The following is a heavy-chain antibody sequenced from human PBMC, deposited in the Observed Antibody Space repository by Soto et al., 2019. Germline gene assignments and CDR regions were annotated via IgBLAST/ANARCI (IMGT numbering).Heavy chain of an antibody. CDR2: IYPGDSDT. Sequence: GEPLKISCKGSGYSFTSYRIGWVRQMPGKGLEWMGIIYPGDSDTRYSPSFQGQVTISADKSISTAYLQWSSLKASDTAMYYCASHSSSAYYYYGMDVWGQGTTVTVSS. CDR3: ASHSSSAYYYYGMDV. D-gene: IGHD6-13*01. V-gene: IGHV5-51*01. CDR1: GYSFTSYR. J-gene: IGHJ6*02.